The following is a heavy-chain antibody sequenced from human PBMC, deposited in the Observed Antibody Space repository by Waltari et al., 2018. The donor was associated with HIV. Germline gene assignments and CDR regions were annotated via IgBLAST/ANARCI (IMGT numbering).Heavy chain of an antibody. CDR3: ARTYSSVWSPWWYFDL. Sequence: VQLAQSGAQLKKRGESLKLACEGSAYSFPSYWTSCVRQRPGKGLEWMGLIYPGDSDTRYSPSFQGQVTISADKSISTAYLQWSSLKASDSAMYYCARTYSSVWSPWWYFDLCGRGTLVTVSS. CDR2: IYPGDSDT. J-gene: IGHJ2*01. CDR1: AYSFPSYW. V-gene: IGHV5-51*01. D-gene: IGHD6-19*01.